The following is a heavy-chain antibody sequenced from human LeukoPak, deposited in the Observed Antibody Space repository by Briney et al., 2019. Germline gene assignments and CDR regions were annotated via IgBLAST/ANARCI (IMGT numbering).Heavy chain of an antibody. D-gene: IGHD2-2*01. CDR3: ARVVSGGAAQYQNDADY. CDR1: GFTFDDYA. V-gene: IGHV3-9*01. Sequence: QAGGSLRLSCAASGFTFDDYAMHWVRHAPGKGLEWVSGISWNSGSIGYADSVKGRFTISRDNAKNSLYLQMNSLRAEDTAVYYCARVVSGGAAQYQNDADYWGQGTLVTVSS. CDR2: ISWNSGSI. J-gene: IGHJ4*02.